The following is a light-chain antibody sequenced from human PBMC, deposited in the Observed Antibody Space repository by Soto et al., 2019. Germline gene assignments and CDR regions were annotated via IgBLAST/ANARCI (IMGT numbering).Light chain of an antibody. Sequence: DIVMTQSPLSLPVTPGEPASISCRSSQSLLDSVGYTYLDWYLQKPGQSPQLLIYLGSNRSSGVPDRFSGSGSGTDFTLKISRVEAEDVGVYYCMQALETPGPFPQETKVQIK. CDR2: LGS. J-gene: IGKJ1*01. CDR3: MQALETPGP. V-gene: IGKV2-28*01. CDR1: QSLLDSVGYTY.